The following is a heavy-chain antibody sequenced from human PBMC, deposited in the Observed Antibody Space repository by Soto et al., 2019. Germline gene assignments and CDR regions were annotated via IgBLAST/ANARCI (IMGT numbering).Heavy chain of an antibody. J-gene: IGHJ4*02. Sequence: QVHLVQSGAEVKKPGASVKVSCKGSGYAFTTYGITWVRQAPGQGLEWMGWISAHNGNTNYAQKLQGRVTVTRDTPTTTAYMELRSLRSDDTAVYYCARGRYGDYWGQGDLVTVSS. D-gene: IGHD1-1*01. CDR3: ARGRYGDY. CDR2: ISAHNGNT. CDR1: GYAFTTYG. V-gene: IGHV1-18*01.